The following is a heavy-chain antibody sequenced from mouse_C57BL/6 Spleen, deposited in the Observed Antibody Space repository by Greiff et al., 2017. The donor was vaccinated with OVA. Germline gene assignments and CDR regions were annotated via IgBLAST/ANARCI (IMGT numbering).Heavy chain of an antibody. CDR2: IYPRSGNT. CDR1: GYTFTSYG. V-gene: IGHV1-81*01. D-gene: IGHD2-2*01. CDR3: ARYYGYDPWFAY. Sequence: QVQLKQSGAELARPGASVKLSCKASGYTFTSYGISWVKQRTGQGLEWIGEIYPRSGNTYYNEKFKGKATLTADKSSSTAYMELRSLTSEDSAVYFCARYYGYDPWFAYWGQGTLVTVSA. J-gene: IGHJ3*01.